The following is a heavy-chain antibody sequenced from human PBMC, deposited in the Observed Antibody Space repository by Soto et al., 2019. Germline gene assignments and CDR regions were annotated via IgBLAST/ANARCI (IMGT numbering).Heavy chain of an antibody. Sequence: EVQLVESGGGLVQPGGSLRLSCAASGFTFSSYSMNWVRQAPGKGLEWVSYISSGSSTIYYADSVKGRFTISRDNAKNSLYLQMNSLRAEDTAVYYCASMTWIRRALGYCSGGSCQRPDYWGQGTLVTVSS. D-gene: IGHD2-15*01. CDR1: GFTFSSYS. CDR3: ASMTWIRRALGYCSGGSCQRPDY. CDR2: ISSGSSTI. V-gene: IGHV3-48*01. J-gene: IGHJ4*02.